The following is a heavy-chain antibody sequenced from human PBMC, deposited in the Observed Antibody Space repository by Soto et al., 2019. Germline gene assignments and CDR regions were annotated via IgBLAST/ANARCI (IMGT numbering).Heavy chain of an antibody. D-gene: IGHD2-2*01. V-gene: IGHV4-34*01. J-gene: IGHJ5*02. CDR2: TDHSGST. CDR1: GGSFSGYY. Sequence: QVQLQQWGAGLLKPSETLSLTCAVYGGSFSGYYWSWIRQPPGKGLEWIGETDHSGSTNYNPSLKSRVTMSLDTSKNQFSLRLSSVTAADTAVYYCARGMGYCSSTSCPNYFDPWGQGTLVTVSS. CDR3: ARGMGYCSSTSCPNYFDP.